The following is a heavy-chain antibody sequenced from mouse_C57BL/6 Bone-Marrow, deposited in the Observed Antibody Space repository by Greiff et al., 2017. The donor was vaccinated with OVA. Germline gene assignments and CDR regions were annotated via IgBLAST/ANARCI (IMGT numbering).Heavy chain of an antibody. V-gene: IGHV5-4*01. Sequence: EVMLVESGGGLVKPGGSLKLSCAASGFTFSSYAMSWVRQTPEKRLEWVATISDGGSYTYYPDNVKGRFTISRDNAKNNLYLQMSHLKSEDTAMYYCARDRLFRNLVVAKGYYFDDWGKGTTLTVSS. J-gene: IGHJ2*01. CDR1: GFTFSSYA. CDR2: ISDGGSYT. D-gene: IGHD1-1*01. CDR3: ARDRLFRNLVVAKGYYFDD.